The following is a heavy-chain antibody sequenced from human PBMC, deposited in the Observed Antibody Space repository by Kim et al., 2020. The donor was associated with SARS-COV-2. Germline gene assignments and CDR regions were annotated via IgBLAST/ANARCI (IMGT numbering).Heavy chain of an antibody. J-gene: IGHJ4*02. CDR3: ARRVEGTGTTAFDY. D-gene: IGHD1-1*01. V-gene: IGHV4-59*01. Sequence: NPSLKGRVTISVDTAKNQFSLKLSSVAAADTAVYYCARRVEGTGTTAFDYWGQGTLVTVSS.